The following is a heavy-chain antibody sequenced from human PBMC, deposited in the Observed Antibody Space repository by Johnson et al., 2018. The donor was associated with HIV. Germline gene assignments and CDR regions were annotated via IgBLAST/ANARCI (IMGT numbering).Heavy chain of an antibody. D-gene: IGHD6-13*01. V-gene: IGHV3-66*01. Sequence: VQLVESGGGLVQSGRSLRLSCTASGFTFGDYAMSWVRQAPGKGLECFSIIYSGDSTYYADSVKGRFTISSDNSKNTLYLQMNSLRAEDTALYYCAKDSRRAAAGRIGLCAFDIWGQGTMVTVSS. J-gene: IGHJ3*02. CDR3: AKDSRRAAAGRIGLCAFDI. CDR2: IYSGDST. CDR1: GFTFGDYA.